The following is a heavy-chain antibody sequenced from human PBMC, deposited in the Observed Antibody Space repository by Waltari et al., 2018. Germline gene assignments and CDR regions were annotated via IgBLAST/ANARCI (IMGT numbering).Heavy chain of an antibody. CDR3: ARETQQQLVLLDY. V-gene: IGHV3-48*03. CDR1: GFTFRSYE. J-gene: IGHJ4*02. CDR2: ITNSGDST. Sequence: EVQLVESGGGLVQPGGSLRLSCAASGFTFRSYEMNWVRQAPGRGLEWVSFITNSGDSTYYADSVKGRFTISRDNAKNSLYLQMNSLRVEDTAVYYCARETQQQLVLLDYWGQGTLVTVSS. D-gene: IGHD6-13*01.